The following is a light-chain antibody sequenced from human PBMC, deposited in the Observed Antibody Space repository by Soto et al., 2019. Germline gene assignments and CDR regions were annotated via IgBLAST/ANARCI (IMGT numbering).Light chain of an antibody. Sequence: PGERATLSCRASPSVTNFLAWYQQKPGQAPRLLIYGASSRATGIPDRFSGSGSGTDFTLTISRLEPEDFAVYYCQQYGSSPGTFGQGTKVDIK. J-gene: IGKJ1*01. CDR1: PSVTNF. CDR3: QQYGSSPGT. CDR2: GAS. V-gene: IGKV3-20*01.